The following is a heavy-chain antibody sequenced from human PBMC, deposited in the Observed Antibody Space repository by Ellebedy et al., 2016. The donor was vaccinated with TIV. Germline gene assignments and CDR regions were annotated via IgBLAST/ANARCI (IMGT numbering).Heavy chain of an antibody. CDR2: IYYSGST. J-gene: IGHJ4*02. CDR3: ASGEVVVSAAAGACFDY. D-gene: IGHD6-13*01. V-gene: IGHV4-39*01. CDR1: GASISTSY. Sequence: TETLSLTCTVSGASISTSYWGWIRQPPGKGLEWIGSIYYSGSTYYNPSLKSRVTISVDTSKNQFSLKLSSVTAADTAVYYCASGEVVVSAAAGACFDYWGQGTLVTVSS.